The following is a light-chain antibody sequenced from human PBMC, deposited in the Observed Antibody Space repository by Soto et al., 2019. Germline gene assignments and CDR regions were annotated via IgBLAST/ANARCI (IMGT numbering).Light chain of an antibody. J-gene: IGKJ1*01. Sequence: EVVMTQSPATLSVSPGDTATLSCRASQGVSSNLAWYQQKSGQAPRLLIYGASTRATGVPARFSGSGSGTEFTLTISGLQSEDFAVYYCQQYYNWRPRFGQGTKVDI. CDR2: GAS. CDR1: QGVSSN. V-gene: IGKV3-15*01. CDR3: QQYYNWRPR.